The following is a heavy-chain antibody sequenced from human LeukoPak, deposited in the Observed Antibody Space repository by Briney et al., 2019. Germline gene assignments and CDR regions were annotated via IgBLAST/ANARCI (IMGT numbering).Heavy chain of an antibody. Sequence: GESLKISCKGSGYRFTSYCIGWVRQMPGKGLEWMGIINPGDSDTRYSPSFQGQVTISADKSISTAYLQCSSLKASDTAMYYCARLLPDARGMDVWGQGTMVTVSS. V-gene: IGHV5-51*01. CDR3: ARLLPDARGMDV. CDR2: INPGDSDT. CDR1: GYRFTSYC. D-gene: IGHD2-2*01. J-gene: IGHJ6*02.